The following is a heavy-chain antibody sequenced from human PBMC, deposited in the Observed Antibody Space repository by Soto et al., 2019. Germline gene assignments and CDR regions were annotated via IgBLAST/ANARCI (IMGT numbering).Heavy chain of an antibody. D-gene: IGHD6-13*01. CDR3: AIPGAGDFDY. J-gene: IGHJ4*02. CDR2: IYHSGTT. V-gene: IGHV4-4*02. CDR1: GGSISDSDW. Sequence: SETLSLTCVVSGGSISDSDWWSWVRQPPGKGLEWIGEIYHSGTTNCDPSLKSRVTISLDKSKSQFSLKLTSVTAADTAVYYCAIPGAGDFDYWGQGTLVTVSS.